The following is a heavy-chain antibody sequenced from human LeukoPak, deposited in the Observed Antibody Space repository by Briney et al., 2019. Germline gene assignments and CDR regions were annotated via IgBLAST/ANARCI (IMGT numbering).Heavy chain of an antibody. V-gene: IGHV3-23*01. J-gene: IGHJ4*02. CDR1: GFTFSSYA. Sequence: PGGSLRLSCAASGFTFSSYAMSWGRQAPGKGLEWVSAISGSGGSTYYAASVKGRFTISRDNSKNTLYLQMNSLRAEDTAVYSCAKGVSYDFWSGYYGLDYWGQGTLVTVSS. D-gene: IGHD3-3*01. CDR3: AKGVSYDFWSGYYGLDY. CDR2: ISGSGGST.